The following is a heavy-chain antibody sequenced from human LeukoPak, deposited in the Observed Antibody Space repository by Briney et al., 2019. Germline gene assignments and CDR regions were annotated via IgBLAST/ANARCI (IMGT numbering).Heavy chain of an antibody. CDR1: GGSISSYY. CDR2: IYYSGST. J-gene: IGHJ4*02. Sequence: SETLSLTCTVSGGSISSYYWSWIRQPPGKGLEWIGYIYYSGSTNYNPSLKSRVTISVDTSKSQFSLKLSSVTAADTAVYYCARGTDMVRFDYWGQGTLVTVSS. D-gene: IGHD3-10*01. CDR3: ARGTDMVRFDY. V-gene: IGHV4-59*01.